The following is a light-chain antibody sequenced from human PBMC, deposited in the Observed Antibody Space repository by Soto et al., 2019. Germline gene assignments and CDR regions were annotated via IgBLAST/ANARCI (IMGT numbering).Light chain of an antibody. CDR3: QQRHMWPIT. CDR1: QSFRGL. Sequence: EVVLTQSPVTLSLSPGERATLSCRASQSFRGLLAWYQQKPGQAPRLLIYDAYNRATGIPPSFSGSGSGTDFTLTISSLATEDSAVYYCQQRHMWPITFGQGTRLEIK. J-gene: IGKJ5*01. CDR2: DAY. V-gene: IGKV3-11*01.